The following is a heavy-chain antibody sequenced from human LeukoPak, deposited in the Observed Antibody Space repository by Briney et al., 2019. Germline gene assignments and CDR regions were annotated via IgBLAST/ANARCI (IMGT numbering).Heavy chain of an antibody. CDR1: GFTFSSYA. CDR3: TTGPPMVTIFGVVIRDYYYGMDV. Sequence: GGSLRLSCAASGFTFSSYAMSWVRQAPGKGLEWVGRIKSKTDGGTTDYAAPVKGRFTISRDDSKNTLYLQMNSLKTEDTAVYYCTTGPPMVTIFGVVIRDYYYGMDVWGQGTTVTVSS. CDR2: IKSKTDGGTT. V-gene: IGHV3-15*01. J-gene: IGHJ6*02. D-gene: IGHD3-3*01.